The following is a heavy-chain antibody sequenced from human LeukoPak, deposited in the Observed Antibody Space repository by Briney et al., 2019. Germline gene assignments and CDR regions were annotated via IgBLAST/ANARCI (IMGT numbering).Heavy chain of an antibody. D-gene: IGHD5-24*01. Sequence: QPGGSLRLSCAASGFTFSSYAMHWVRQAPGKGLEWVAVISYDGSNKYYADSVKGRFTISRDNSKSTLYLQMNSLRAEDTAVYYCARGRDGSQSPIDYWGQGTLVTVSS. J-gene: IGHJ4*02. CDR1: GFTFSSYA. CDR3: ARGRDGSQSPIDY. V-gene: IGHV3-30-3*01. CDR2: ISYDGSNK.